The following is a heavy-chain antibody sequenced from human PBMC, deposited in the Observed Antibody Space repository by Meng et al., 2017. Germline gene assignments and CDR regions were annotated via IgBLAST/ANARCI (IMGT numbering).Heavy chain of an antibody. D-gene: IGHD3-22*01. CDR1: GYTFTSYY. CDR2: INPSGGST. CDR3: ARGAAGYWYDSSGYWYHDY. Sequence: ASVKVSCKASGYTFTSYYMHWVRQAPGQGLEWMGIINPSGGSTSYAQKFQGRVTMTRDTSTSTVYMELSSLRSEDTAVYYCARGAAGYWYDSSGYWYHDYWGQGTLVTAPQ. J-gene: IGHJ4*02. V-gene: IGHV1-46*01.